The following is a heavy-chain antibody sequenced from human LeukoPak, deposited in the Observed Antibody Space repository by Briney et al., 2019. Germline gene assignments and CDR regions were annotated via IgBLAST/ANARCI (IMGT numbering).Heavy chain of an antibody. CDR1: GYTFTSYG. CDR2: ISAYNGNT. J-gene: IGHJ5*02. Sequence: GASVKVSCKASGYTFTSYGISWVRQAPGQGLEWMGWISAYNGNTNYAQKLQGRVTMTTDTSTSTAYMELRSLRSDDTAVYYCARALPLPGSGGSCDNWFDPWGQGTLVTVSS. CDR3: ARALPLPGSGGSCDNWFDP. D-gene: IGHD2-15*01. V-gene: IGHV1-18*01.